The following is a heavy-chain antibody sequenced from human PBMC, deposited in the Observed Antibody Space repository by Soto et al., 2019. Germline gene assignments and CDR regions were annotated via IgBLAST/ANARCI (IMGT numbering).Heavy chain of an antibody. CDR1: GLTLSTSS. D-gene: IGHD3-22*01. CDR2: IRRHTSVT. J-gene: IGHJ4*02. CDR3: GKVAYSGYYTVER. Sequence: EVQLVESGGMLVQPGGSLRLSCAAFGLTLSTSSMNWVRQAPGRGLEWISYIRRHTSVTAYADSVKGRFTISRDSAKNSLYLQMDSLRVEDTAVYYCGKVAYSGYYTVERWCQGTLVTVSS. V-gene: IGHV3-48*01.